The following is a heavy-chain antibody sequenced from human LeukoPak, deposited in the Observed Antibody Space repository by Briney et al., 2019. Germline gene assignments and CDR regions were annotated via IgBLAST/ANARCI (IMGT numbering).Heavy chain of an antibody. D-gene: IGHD6-19*01. CDR1: GYTFTDYY. CDR2: TDPHGGGT. V-gene: IGHV1-2*02. Sequence: ASVKVSCKASGYTFTDYYIHWVRQAPGQGLEWMGWTDPHGGGTSYAQKFQGRVTMTRDTSINTAYMELTSLTSDDTAMYYCARRGGGTVAGSVDLDYWGQGPLVTVSS. CDR3: ARRGGGTVAGSVDLDY. J-gene: IGHJ4*02.